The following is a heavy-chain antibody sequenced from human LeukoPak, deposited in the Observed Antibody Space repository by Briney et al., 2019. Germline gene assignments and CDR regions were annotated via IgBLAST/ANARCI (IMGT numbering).Heavy chain of an antibody. Sequence: PSETLSLTCTVSGGSISSYYWSWIRQPPGKGLEWIGSIYHSGSTYYSPSLKSRVTISVDTSKNQFSLKLSSVTAAETAVYYCARLLMKSEFDYWGQGTLVTVSS. J-gene: IGHJ4*02. V-gene: IGHV4-59*08. CDR3: ARLLMKSEFDY. CDR2: IYHSGST. CDR1: GGSISSYY. D-gene: IGHD2-8*01.